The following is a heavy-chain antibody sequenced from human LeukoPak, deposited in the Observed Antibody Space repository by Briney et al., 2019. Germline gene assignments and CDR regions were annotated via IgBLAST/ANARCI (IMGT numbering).Heavy chain of an antibody. D-gene: IGHD3-9*01. J-gene: IGHJ4*02. CDR2: INHSGST. CDR1: GGSFSGYY. Sequence: SETLSLTCAVYGGSFSGYYWSWIRQPPGKGLEWIGEINHSGSTNYNPSLKSRVTISVDTSKNQFSLKLSSVTAADTAVYYCARDVDDILTGQTNFDYWGQGTLVTVSS. CDR3: ARDVDDILTGQTNFDY. V-gene: IGHV4-34*01.